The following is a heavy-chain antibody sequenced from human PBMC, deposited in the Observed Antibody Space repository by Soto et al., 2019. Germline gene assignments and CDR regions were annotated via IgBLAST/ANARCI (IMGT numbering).Heavy chain of an antibody. CDR1: GFTFSSYG. D-gene: IGHD3-22*01. V-gene: IGHV3-33*01. J-gene: IGHJ6*03. CDR2: IWYDGSNK. CDR3: ARSDKDSSYYYYMHV. Sequence: GGSLRLSCAASGFTFSSYGMHWVRQAPGKGLEWVAVIWYDGSNKYYADSVKGRFTISRDNSKNTLYLQMNSLRAEDTAVYYCARSDKDSSYYYYMHVWGKGTTVTVS.